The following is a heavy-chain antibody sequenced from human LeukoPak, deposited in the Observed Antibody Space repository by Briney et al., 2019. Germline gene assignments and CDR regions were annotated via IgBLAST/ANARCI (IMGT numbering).Heavy chain of an antibody. V-gene: IGHV3-11*01. D-gene: IGHD6-6*01. Sequence: PGGSLRLSCAAPGFTFSDYYMSWIRQAPGKGLEWISYISSSGSTIYYADSVKGRFTISRDNARNSLYLQMNSLRAEDTAVYYCARERAIAPLRPYYFDYWGQGTLVTVSS. CDR1: GFTFSDYY. CDR3: ARERAIAPLRPYYFDY. CDR2: ISSSGSTI. J-gene: IGHJ4*02.